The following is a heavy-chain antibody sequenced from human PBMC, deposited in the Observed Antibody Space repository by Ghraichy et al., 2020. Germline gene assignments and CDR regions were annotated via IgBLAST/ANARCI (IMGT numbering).Heavy chain of an antibody. CDR3: ARTYYYDAGTFVTYYDMGV. CDR1: GFTFTSYW. J-gene: IGHJ6*02. Sequence: GGSLRLSCAASGFTFTSYWMHWVRQAPGKGLLWVSRINIDGTSTAYADSVKGRFTISRDNAKNKLYLQMNSLRAEDTAVYYCARTYYYDAGTFVTYYDMGVWGQGTTVIVSS. D-gene: IGHD3-10*01. V-gene: IGHV3-74*01. CDR2: INIDGTST.